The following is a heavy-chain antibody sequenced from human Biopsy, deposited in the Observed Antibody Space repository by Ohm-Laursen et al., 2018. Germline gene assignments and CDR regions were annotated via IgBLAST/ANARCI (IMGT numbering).Heavy chain of an antibody. Sequence: GSLRLSCAASGFTLTSYEMNWVRQASGKGLEWVANIHYTGSPIYYADSVRGRFTISRDNGEYSLFLQMNSLRVDDTAVYYCARRIPLYGMDVWGQGTTVTVSS. CDR1: GFTLTSYE. V-gene: IGHV3-48*03. J-gene: IGHJ6*02. CDR2: IHYTGSPI. CDR3: ARRIPLYGMDV. D-gene: IGHD2-2*02.